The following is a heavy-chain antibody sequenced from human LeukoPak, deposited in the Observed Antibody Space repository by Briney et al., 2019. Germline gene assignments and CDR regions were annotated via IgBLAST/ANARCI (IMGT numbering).Heavy chain of an antibody. V-gene: IGHV3-21*01. Sequence: GGSLRLSCAASGFDFSTYAINWVRQAPGKGLEWVSSISTMSNYIFYGDSVKGRFTIARDNAKNSVYLQMNSLRPEDTAVYYCSRDRLGGLDYWGQGTLVTVSS. J-gene: IGHJ4*02. CDR1: GFDFSTYA. CDR2: ISTMSNYI. D-gene: IGHD5-12*01. CDR3: SRDRLGGLDY.